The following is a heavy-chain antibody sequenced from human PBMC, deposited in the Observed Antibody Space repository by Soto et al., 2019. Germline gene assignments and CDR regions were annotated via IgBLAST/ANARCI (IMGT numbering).Heavy chain of an antibody. CDR3: ARFGAPFDY. CDR2: VYSSGNT. Sequence: QLQLQESGPGLVKPSETLSLTCTVSGGSISSSSYYWGWIRQPPGKGLEWIGSVYSSGNTYYNPSLKSRVTISVDTSKKQFSLKLTSVTAADTAVYYCARFGAPFDYWGQGTLVTVSS. J-gene: IGHJ4*02. CDR1: GGSISSSSYY. V-gene: IGHV4-39*01. D-gene: IGHD3-10*01.